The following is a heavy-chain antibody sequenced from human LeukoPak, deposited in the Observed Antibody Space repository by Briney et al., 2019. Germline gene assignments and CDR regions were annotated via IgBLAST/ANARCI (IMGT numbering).Heavy chain of an antibody. Sequence: PSETLSLTCTVSGGSISSSSYYWGWIRQPPGKGLEWIASIYYSGSTYYNPSLKSRVTISVDTSKNQFFLKLSSVTAADTAVYYCARHRGLGHCTTTSCYHLDWFDPWGQGALVTVSS. CDR3: ARHRGLGHCTTTSCYHLDWFDP. V-gene: IGHV4-39*01. J-gene: IGHJ5*02. CDR2: IYYSGST. CDR1: GGSISSSSYY. D-gene: IGHD2-2*01.